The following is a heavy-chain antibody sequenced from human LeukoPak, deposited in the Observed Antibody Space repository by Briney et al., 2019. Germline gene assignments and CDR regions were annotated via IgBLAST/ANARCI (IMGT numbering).Heavy chain of an antibody. Sequence: GRSLTPSWAPAALTFSGHWMTSVSHAPGDGREWEAKMKQEVTEKWYVDSVKGRFTMSRDNAQNSLYLQMNTLRAEDTAVYYCARPRCCSGGSCRYVDSWGQGTLVTVSS. CDR2: MKQEVTEK. D-gene: IGHD2-15*01. V-gene: IGHV3-7*03. CDR1: ALTFSGHW. CDR3: ARPRCCSGGSCRYVDS. J-gene: IGHJ4*02.